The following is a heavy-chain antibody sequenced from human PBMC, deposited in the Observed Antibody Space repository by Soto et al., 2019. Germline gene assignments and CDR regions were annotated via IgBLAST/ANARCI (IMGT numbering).Heavy chain of an antibody. V-gene: IGHV1-69*02. Sequence: QVQLVQSGAEVKKPGSSVKVSCKASGGTFSSYTISWERQAPGQGLEWMGRIIPILGIANYAQKFHGRVTNTADKSTSKEYMEQSSLRSEDTAVYYCARGEERSNCFDPWGQGTLVNVSS. D-gene: IGHD1-26*01. CDR1: GGTFSSYT. CDR2: IIPILGIA. CDR3: ARGEERSNCFDP. J-gene: IGHJ5*02.